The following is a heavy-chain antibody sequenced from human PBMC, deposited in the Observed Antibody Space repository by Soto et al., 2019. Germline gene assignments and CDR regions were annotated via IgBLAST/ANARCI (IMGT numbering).Heavy chain of an antibody. CDR1: GLTFSDKY. Sequence: GGSLIRSYAASGLTFSDKYFSGVRQAPAKVLEWVSLIQSGGPTYYADSVKGRFTISRDTSENTLHLQMDSLRAEDTAVYYCARDDVLCDGGRCYGVPLDVWGKGNTVTGSS. CDR3: ARDDVLCDGGRCYGVPLDV. D-gene: IGHD2-15*01. V-gene: IGHV3-66*01. J-gene: IGHJ6*04. CDR2: IQSGGPT.